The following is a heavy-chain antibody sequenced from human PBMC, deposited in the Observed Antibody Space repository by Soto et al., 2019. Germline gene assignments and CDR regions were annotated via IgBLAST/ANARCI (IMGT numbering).Heavy chain of an antibody. CDR1: GGSISSGGYY. CDR2: IYYSGST. J-gene: IGHJ2*01. V-gene: IGHV4-31*03. D-gene: IGHD3-16*01. CDR3: ARVGGVTLGDWYFDL. Sequence: QVQLQESGPGLVKPSQTLSLTCTVSGGSISSGGYYWSWIRQHPGKGLEWIGYIYYSGSTYYNPSLRSRVTRAVDTSKNQFSLKLSSVTAADTAVYYCARVGGVTLGDWYFDLWGRGTLVTVSS.